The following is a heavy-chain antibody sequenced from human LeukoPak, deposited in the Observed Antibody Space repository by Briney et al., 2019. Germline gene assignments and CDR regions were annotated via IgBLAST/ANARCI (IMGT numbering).Heavy chain of an antibody. D-gene: IGHD3-10*01. CDR3: ATRTYYYGSGGETLFDY. CDR1: GYTFTSYD. CDR2: MNPNSGNT. V-gene: IGHV1-8*01. Sequence: ASVTVSCKASGYTFTSYDINWVRQATGQGLEWMGWMNPNSGNTGYAQKFQGRVTMTRNTSISTAYMELSSLRSEDTAVYYCATRTYYYGSGGETLFDYWGQGTLVTVSS. J-gene: IGHJ4*02.